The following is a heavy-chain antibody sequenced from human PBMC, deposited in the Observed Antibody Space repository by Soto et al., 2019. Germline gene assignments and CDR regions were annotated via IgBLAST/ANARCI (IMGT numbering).Heavy chain of an antibody. Sequence: QVQLQESGPGLVKPSGTLSLTCAVSGGSVSSSNWWSWVRQSPGKGLEWMGEIYHSGSAHYNPSLTRRATISLDKSKNQFSLRPTSVPAADTAVYYCARVPGVVVSADDAFDIWGPGTRVIVSS. CDR1: GGSVSSSNW. CDR2: IYHSGSA. J-gene: IGHJ3*02. V-gene: IGHV4-4*02. CDR3: ARVPGVVVSADDAFDI. D-gene: IGHD2-21*02.